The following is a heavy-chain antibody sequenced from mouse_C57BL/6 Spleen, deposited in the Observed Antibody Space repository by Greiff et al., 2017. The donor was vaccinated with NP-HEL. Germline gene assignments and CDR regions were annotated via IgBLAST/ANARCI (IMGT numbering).Heavy chain of an antibody. Sequence: EVQLQQSGAELVRPGASVKLSCTASGFNIKDDYMHWVKQRPEQGLEWIGWIDPENGDTEYASKFQGKATITADTSSNTAYLQLSSLTSEDTAVYYCTIYSNYVRAYWGQGTLVTVSA. CDR1: GFNIKDDY. V-gene: IGHV14-4*01. CDR2: IDPENGDT. J-gene: IGHJ3*01. CDR3: TIYSNYVRAY. D-gene: IGHD2-5*01.